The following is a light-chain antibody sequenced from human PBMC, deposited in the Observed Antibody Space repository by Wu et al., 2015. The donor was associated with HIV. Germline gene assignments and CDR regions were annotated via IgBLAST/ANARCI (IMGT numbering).Light chain of an antibody. J-gene: IGKJ5*01. CDR3: QQYGSSSIT. CDR1: PSVRYNY. V-gene: IGKV3-20*01. Sequence: EIVLTQSPGTLSLSPGERATLSCRASPSVRYNYLAWYQQKLGQAPRLLIYAASNRAPGIPDRFSGSGSGTDFTLTISRLEPEDFALYYCQQYGSSSITFGQETRLEIK. CDR2: AAS.